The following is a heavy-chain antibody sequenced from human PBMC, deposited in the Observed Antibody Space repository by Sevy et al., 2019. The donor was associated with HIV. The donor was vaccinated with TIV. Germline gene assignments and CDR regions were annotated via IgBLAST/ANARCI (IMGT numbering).Heavy chain of an antibody. J-gene: IGHJ6*02. Sequence: ASVKVSCKASGLTFTSSAVQWVRQARGQRLEWIGWIVVGSGNTNYAQKFQERVTITRDMSTSTAYMELSSLRSEDTAVYYCAADPVTTSYYYGMDVWGQGTTVTVSS. CDR3: AADPVTTSYYYGMDV. CDR1: GLTFTSSA. V-gene: IGHV1-58*01. CDR2: IVVGSGNT. D-gene: IGHD4-17*01.